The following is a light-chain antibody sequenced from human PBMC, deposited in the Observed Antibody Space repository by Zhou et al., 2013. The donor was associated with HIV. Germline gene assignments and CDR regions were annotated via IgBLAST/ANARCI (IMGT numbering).Light chain of an antibody. J-gene: IGKJ3*01. CDR3: MQTVQAPFT. V-gene: IGKV1-39*01. Sequence: DIQMTQSPSSLSASVGDRVTITCRASQSISSYLNWYQQKPGKAPKLLIYAASSLQSGVPSRFSGSGSGTDFTLTISRVEADDVGTYYCMQTVQAPFTFGPGTTVDLK. CDR1: QSISSY. CDR2: AAS.